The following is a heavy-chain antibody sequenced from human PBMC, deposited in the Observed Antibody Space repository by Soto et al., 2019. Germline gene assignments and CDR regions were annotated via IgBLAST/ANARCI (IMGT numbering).Heavy chain of an antibody. CDR1: GDSVSSNSAA. CDR2: TYYRSKWYN. D-gene: IGHD1-26*01. J-gene: IGHJ4*02. CDR3: AREVPRGFIVGATPSYYFDY. V-gene: IGHV6-1*01. Sequence: PSPTLSLPCAISGDSVSSNSAAWNWIRQSPSRGLEWLGRTYYRSKWYNDYAVSVKSRITINPDTSKNQFSLQLNSVTPEDTAVYYCAREVPRGFIVGATPSYYFDYWGQGTLVTVSS.